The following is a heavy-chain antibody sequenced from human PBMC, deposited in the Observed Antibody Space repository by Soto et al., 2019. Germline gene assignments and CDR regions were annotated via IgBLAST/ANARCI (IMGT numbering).Heavy chain of an antibody. Sequence: PGGSLRLSCAASGFTFSTYAMSWVRQAPGKGLEWVSVISGNGVNTYYGDSVKGRFTISRDNSKKTLYLQMNSLRPEDTALYYCAKDEYYYSRSGYYIFDSWGQGTLVTVPQ. CDR1: GFTFSTYA. CDR2: ISGNGVNT. D-gene: IGHD3-22*01. CDR3: AKDEYYYSRSGYYIFDS. V-gene: IGHV3-23*01. J-gene: IGHJ4*02.